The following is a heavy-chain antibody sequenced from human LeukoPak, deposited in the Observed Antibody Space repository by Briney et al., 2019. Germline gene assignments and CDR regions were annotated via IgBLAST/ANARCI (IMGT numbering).Heavy chain of an antibody. CDR3: AREGNGATSGMDV. Sequence: TGGSLRLSCEASGFAFSFYAMSWLRQPPGKGLEWVSTINANSGSTSYAASVRGRFTISRDNAKNSLYLQMNSLRVEDTALYYCAREGNGATSGMDVWGQGTTVTVSS. J-gene: IGHJ6*02. CDR2: INANSGST. CDR1: GFAFSFYA. V-gene: IGHV3-20*04. D-gene: IGHD2-8*01.